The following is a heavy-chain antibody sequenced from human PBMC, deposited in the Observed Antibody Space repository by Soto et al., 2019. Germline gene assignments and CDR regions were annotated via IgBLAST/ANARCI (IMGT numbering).Heavy chain of an antibody. Sequence: SETLSLTCTASGGSISSYYWSWIRQPPGKGLEWIGYIYYSGSTNYNPSLKSRGTISVDTSKNQFSLKLSSVTAADTAVYYCARTFLNGHDYWGQGTLVTVSS. J-gene: IGHJ4*02. V-gene: IGHV4-59*01. CDR1: GGSISSYY. D-gene: IGHD3-3*01. CDR2: IYYSGST. CDR3: ARTFLNGHDY.